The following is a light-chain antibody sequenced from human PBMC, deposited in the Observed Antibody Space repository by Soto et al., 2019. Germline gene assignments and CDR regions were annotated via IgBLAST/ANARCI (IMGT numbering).Light chain of an antibody. J-gene: IGKJ1*01. V-gene: IGKV3-20*01. CDR3: QQYGSSRWT. CDR2: GAS. CDR1: QSVSSIY. Sequence: EIVLTQSPGTLSLSPGERATLYCRASQSVSSIYLAWYQQKPGQAPRLLIYGASSRATGIPDRFSGSGSGTDFTLTISRLEPEDFAVYYCQQYGSSRWTFGQGTKVEI.